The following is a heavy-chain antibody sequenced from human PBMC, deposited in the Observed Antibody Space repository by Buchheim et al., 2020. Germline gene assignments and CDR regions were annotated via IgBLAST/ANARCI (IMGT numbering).Heavy chain of an antibody. V-gene: IGHV3-30-3*01. J-gene: IGHJ4*02. D-gene: IGHD5-18*01. CDR1: GFTFSSYA. Sequence: QVQLVESGGGVVQPGRSLRLSCAASGFTFSSYAMHWVRQAPGKGLEWVAVISYDGSNKYYADSVKGRFTISRDNAKNTLYLQMNSLRAEDTAVYYCGKDPYSYGQEDFNYLGQGT. CDR2: ISYDGSNK. CDR3: GKDPYSYGQEDFNY.